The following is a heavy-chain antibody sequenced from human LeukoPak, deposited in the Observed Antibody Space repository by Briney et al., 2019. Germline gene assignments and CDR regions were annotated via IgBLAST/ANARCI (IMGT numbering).Heavy chain of an antibody. CDR2: ISYDGSNK. CDR1: GFTFSSYG. J-gene: IGHJ4*02. CDR3: AKSYYYDSSGLDY. Sequence: GGSLRLSCAASGFTFSSYGMHWVRQAPGKGLEWVAVISYDGSNKYYADSVKGRFTISRDNSKNTLYLQMNSLRAEDTAVYYCAKSYYYDSSGLDYWGQGTLVTVSS. V-gene: IGHV3-30*18. D-gene: IGHD3-22*01.